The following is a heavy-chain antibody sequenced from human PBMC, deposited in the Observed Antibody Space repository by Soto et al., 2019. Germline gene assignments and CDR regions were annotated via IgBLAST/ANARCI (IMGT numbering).Heavy chain of an antibody. J-gene: IGHJ6*02. Sequence: LRLSCAASGFTFDTYWMNWVRQAPGKGPEWLSGINSDGTISSYADSVKGRFTISRDNARNTLSLQMYSLRADDTAVYYCARLSGDHSAFFSYGMDAWGQGTTVTVS. D-gene: IGHD2-21*01. CDR1: GFTFDTYW. CDR2: INSDGTIS. CDR3: ARLSGDHSAFFSYGMDA. V-gene: IGHV3-74*01.